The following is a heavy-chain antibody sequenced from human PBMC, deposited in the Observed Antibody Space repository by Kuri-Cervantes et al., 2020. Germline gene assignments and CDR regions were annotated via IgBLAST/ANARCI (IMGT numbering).Heavy chain of an antibody. CDR2: ISWNSGSI. Sequence: GGSLRLSCAASGFTFDDYAMHWVRQAPGKGLEWVSGISWNSGSIGYADSVKGRFTISRDNAKNSLYLQMNSLRDEDTAVYYCARDFRWAEWELLGLFDYWGQGTLVTVSS. V-gene: IGHV3-9*01. J-gene: IGHJ4*02. CDR1: GFTFDDYA. CDR3: ARDFRWAEWELLGLFDY. D-gene: IGHD1-26*01.